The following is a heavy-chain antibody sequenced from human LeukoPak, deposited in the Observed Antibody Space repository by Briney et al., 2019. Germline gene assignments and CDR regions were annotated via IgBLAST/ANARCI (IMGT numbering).Heavy chain of an antibody. CDR1: GGSISSYY. V-gene: IGHV4-4*09. J-gene: IGHJ4*02. D-gene: IGHD6-13*01. CDR2: IYTSGST. CDR3: ARGGGYSSSRTDYFDY. Sequence: SETLSLTCTVSGGSISSYYWSWIRQPPGKGLEWIGYIYTSGSTNYNPSLKSRVTISVDTSKNQFSLKLGSVTAADTAVYYCARGGGYSSSRTDYFDYWGQGTLVTVSS.